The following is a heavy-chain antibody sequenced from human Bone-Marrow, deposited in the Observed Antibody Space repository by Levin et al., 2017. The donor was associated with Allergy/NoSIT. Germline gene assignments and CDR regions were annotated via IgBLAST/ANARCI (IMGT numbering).Heavy chain of an antibody. J-gene: IGHJ4*02. CDR1: GFTFSSYA. D-gene: IGHD3-3*02. CDR2: IGAAGTNT. CDR3: AKETLAGVLAYFDY. Sequence: GESLKISCAASGFTFSSYAMSWVRQAPGKRLEWVSGIGAAGTNTYYAASVKGRFAISRDNSKHILYLQMNTLRAEDTAVYYCAKETLAGVLAYFDYWGQGALVTVSS. V-gene: IGHV3-23*01.